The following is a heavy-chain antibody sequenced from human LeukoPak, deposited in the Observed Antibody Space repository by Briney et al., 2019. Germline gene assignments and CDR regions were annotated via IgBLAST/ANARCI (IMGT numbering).Heavy chain of an antibody. Sequence: GGSLRLSCAASGFTFSSFSMNWGRQAPGKGLEWVSYISSSSSSIFYADSVKGRFTISRDNAKNSVYLQMNGLRDEDTAVYYCVREAPTATAAPDYWGQGTLVIVSS. V-gene: IGHV3-48*02. CDR2: ISSSSSSI. D-gene: IGHD6-13*01. J-gene: IGHJ4*02. CDR3: VREAPTATAAPDY. CDR1: GFTFSSFS.